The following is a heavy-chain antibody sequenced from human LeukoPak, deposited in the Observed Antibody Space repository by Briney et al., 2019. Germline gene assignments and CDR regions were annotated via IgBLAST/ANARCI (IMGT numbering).Heavy chain of an antibody. D-gene: IGHD3-3*01. CDR1: GFTFSTPA. CDR2: ISDTGGRT. Sequence: PGGSLRPSCAASGFTFSTPAVSWVRQAPGGGLEWFSSISDTGGRTYYADSVKGRFAISRDNSRNTVFLQMNSLRAGDTAIYYCAKGGQDYDFWRFDLWGQGILVAVSS. V-gene: IGHV3-23*01. CDR3: AKGGQDYDFWRFDL. J-gene: IGHJ5*02.